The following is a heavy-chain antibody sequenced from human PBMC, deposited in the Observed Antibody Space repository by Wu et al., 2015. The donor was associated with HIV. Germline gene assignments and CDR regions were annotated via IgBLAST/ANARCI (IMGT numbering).Heavy chain of an antibody. V-gene: IGHV1-24*01. CDR2: FDPEDGKR. D-gene: IGHD2-15*01. CDR1: GYPFTGYY. J-gene: IGHJ4*02. CDR3: ARAHLDIVAVIAAPEDTGYFNY. Sequence: QVQLVQSGAEVKKPGALVKVSCKASGYPFTGYYIHWVRQAPGQGLEWMGGFDPEDGKRVYAQRFQGRVTMTEDTFTDTTYMELSSLRSEDTAVYYCARAHLDIVAVIAAPEDTGYFNYWGQGTLITVSS.